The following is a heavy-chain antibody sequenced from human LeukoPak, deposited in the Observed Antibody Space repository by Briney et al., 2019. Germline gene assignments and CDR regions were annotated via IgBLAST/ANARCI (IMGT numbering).Heavy chain of an antibody. Sequence: PETLSLTCTVSGGSISSSSYYWGWIRQPPGKGLEWIGSIYYSGSTYYNPSLKSRVTISVDTSKNQFSLKLSSVTAADTAVYYCAGGGDCSGGSCPHDYWGQGTLVTVSS. V-gene: IGHV4-39*07. CDR2: IYYSGST. J-gene: IGHJ4*02. D-gene: IGHD2-15*01. CDR3: AGGGDCSGGSCPHDY. CDR1: GGSISSSSYY.